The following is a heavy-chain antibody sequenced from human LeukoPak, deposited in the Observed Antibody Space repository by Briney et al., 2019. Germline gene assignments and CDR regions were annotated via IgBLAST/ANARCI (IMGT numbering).Heavy chain of an antibody. CDR2: IYYSGST. CDR1: GGSFSAYY. V-gene: IGHV4-59*01. CDR3: ARGYYGSGSYYSQYYFDY. D-gene: IGHD3-10*01. J-gene: IGHJ4*02. Sequence: SETLSLTCAVYGGSFSAYYWSWIRQPPGKGLEWIGYIYYSGSTNYNPSLKSRVTISVDTSKNQFSLKLSSVTAADTAVYYCARGYYGSGSYYSQYYFDYWGQGTLVTVSS.